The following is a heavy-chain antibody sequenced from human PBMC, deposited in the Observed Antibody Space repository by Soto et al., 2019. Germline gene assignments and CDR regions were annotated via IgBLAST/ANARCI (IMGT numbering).Heavy chain of an antibody. Sequence: GGSLRLSCAASGFTFDDYAMHWVRQAPGKGLEWVSGISWNSGSIGYADSVKGRFTISRDNAKNSLYLQMNSLRAEDTALYYCAKDTGRTVTASDYWGQGTLVTVSS. CDR3: AKDTGRTVTASDY. CDR1: GFTFDDYA. J-gene: IGHJ4*02. CDR2: ISWNSGSI. D-gene: IGHD4-17*01. V-gene: IGHV3-9*01.